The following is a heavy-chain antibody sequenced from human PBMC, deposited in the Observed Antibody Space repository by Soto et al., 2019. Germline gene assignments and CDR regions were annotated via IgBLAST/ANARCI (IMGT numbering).Heavy chain of an antibody. V-gene: IGHV4-39*01. CDR1: GGSISSSSYY. CDR3: ARRVTTKYHYYGMDV. CDR2: IYYSGST. D-gene: IGHD4-17*01. Sequence: SETLSLTCTVSGGSISSSSYYWGWIRQPPGKGLEWIGSIYYSGSTYYNPSLKSRVTISVDTSKNQFSLKLSSVTAADTAVYYCARRVTTKYHYYGMDVWGQGTTVTVSS. J-gene: IGHJ6*02.